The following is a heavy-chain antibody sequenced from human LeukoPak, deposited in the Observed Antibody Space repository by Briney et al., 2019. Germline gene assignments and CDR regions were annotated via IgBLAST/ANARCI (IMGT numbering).Heavy chain of an antibody. J-gene: IGHJ3*02. CDR2: SYYSGST. CDR3: ARQSISSRRAFDI. D-gene: IGHD6-6*01. V-gene: IGHV4-59*08. CDR1: GGSISNYY. Sequence: PSETLSLTCSVSGGSISNYYWSWIRQPPGKGLEYIGYSYYSGSTDYNPSLKSRVTISVDTSKNQFPLMLTSVTAADSAVYYCARQSISSRRAFDIWGQGTMVTVSS.